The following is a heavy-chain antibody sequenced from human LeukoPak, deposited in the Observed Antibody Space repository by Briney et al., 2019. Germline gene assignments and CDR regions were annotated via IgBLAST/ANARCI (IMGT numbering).Heavy chain of an antibody. CDR1: GYTFTSYS. V-gene: IGHV1-46*01. CDR2: INPSDAST. CDR3: ATGLWFGKYLDV. J-gene: IGHJ6*04. D-gene: IGHD3-10*01. Sequence: WASVKVSCKASGYTFTSYSMNWVRQAPGQGPEWMGIINPSDASTTYAQKFQGRVTMTRDMSTSTVYMELSSLRSEDTAVYYCATGLWFGKYLDVWGKGTTVTISS.